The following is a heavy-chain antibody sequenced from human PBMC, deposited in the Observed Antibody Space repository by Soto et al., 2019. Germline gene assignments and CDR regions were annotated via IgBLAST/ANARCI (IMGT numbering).Heavy chain of an antibody. J-gene: IGHJ4*02. Sequence: SETLSPTCIVSGGPVSTESYYWTWMRQPPGKGLEWIGYVFYTGTTNYNPSLKSRVTVSVDTSKNQFSLKLSSMTAADTAVYFCASDTGTSIHNWGPGILVTVSS. D-gene: IGHD1-1*01. V-gene: IGHV4-61*01. CDR3: ASDTGTSIHN. CDR2: VFYTGTT. CDR1: GGPVSTESYY.